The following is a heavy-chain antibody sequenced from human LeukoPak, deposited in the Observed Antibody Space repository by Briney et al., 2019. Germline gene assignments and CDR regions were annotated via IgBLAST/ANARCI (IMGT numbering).Heavy chain of an antibody. V-gene: IGHV4-61*02. CDR3: ARAVGATTIYYYYYYMDV. CDR2: IYTSGST. CDR1: GGSISSGSYY. D-gene: IGHD1-26*01. Sequence: SETLSLTCTVSGGSISSGSYYWSWIRQPAGKGLEWIGRIYTSGSTNYNPSLKSRVTISVDTSKNQFSLKLSSVTAADTAVYYCARAVGATTIYYYYYYMDVWGKGTTVTISS. J-gene: IGHJ6*03.